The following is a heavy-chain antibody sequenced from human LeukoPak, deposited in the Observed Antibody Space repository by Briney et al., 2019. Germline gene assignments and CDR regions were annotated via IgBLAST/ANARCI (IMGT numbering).Heavy chain of an antibody. J-gene: IGHJ4*02. D-gene: IGHD3-3*01. CDR2: ISAYNGNT. CDR3: ARPKFPGAIFGVDSWYFDY. CDR1: GYTFTSYG. V-gene: IGHV1-18*01. Sequence: ASVKVSCKASGYTFTSYGISWVRQAPGQGLEWMGWISAYNGNTNYAQKLQGRVTMTTDTSTSTAYMELRSLRSDDTAVYYCARPKFPGAIFGVDSWYFDYWGQGTLVTVSS.